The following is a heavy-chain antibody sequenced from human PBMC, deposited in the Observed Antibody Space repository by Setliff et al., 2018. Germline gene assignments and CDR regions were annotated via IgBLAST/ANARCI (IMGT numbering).Heavy chain of an antibody. CDR3: TRHEDRNKCTSSSCYRENDAFDV. D-gene: IGHD2-2*01. CDR2: IYPGDSDT. CDR1: GYIFTNYW. V-gene: IGHV5-51*01. Sequence: PGESPKLSCKASGYIFTNYWIGWVRQMPGKGLEWMGVIYPGDSDTRYSPSFQGQVTISADKSINTAYLQWGSLKASDTAIYYCTRHEDRNKCTSSSCYRENDAFDVWGQGAMVTVSS. J-gene: IGHJ3*01.